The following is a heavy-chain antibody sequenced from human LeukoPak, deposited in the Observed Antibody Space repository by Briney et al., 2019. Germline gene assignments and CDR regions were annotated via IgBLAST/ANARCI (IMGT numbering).Heavy chain of an antibody. J-gene: IGHJ4*02. CDR3: ARDPPYYDSCGYYYDY. CDR2: ISGSSIYI. V-gene: IGHV3-21*01. Sequence: PGGSLRLSCAASGFTFSTYSMNWVRQAPGKGLEWVSSISGSSIYIYYADSVKGRFTISRDNAKNSLYLQMNSLRAEDTAVYYCARDPPYYDSCGYYYDYWGQGTLVTVSS. CDR1: GFTFSTYS. D-gene: IGHD3-22*01.